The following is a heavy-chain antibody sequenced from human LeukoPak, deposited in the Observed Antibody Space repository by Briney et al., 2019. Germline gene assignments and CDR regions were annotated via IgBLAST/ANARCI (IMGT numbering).Heavy chain of an antibody. D-gene: IGHD2-21*02. Sequence: GGSLRLSCAASGFTFSGYSMNWVRQAPRKGLEWVSYISSGSSTIYYADSVRGRFTISRDNAKSSLYLQMNSLRAEDTAVYYCARGRADYYFDYWSQGTLVTVSS. J-gene: IGHJ4*02. CDR1: GFTFSGYS. CDR3: ARGRADYYFDY. V-gene: IGHV3-48*01. CDR2: ISSGSSTI.